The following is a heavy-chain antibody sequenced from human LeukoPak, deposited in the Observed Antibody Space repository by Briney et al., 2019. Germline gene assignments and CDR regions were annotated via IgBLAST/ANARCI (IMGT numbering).Heavy chain of an antibody. CDR2: IYYSGST. V-gene: IGHV4-59*01. D-gene: IGHD3-16*01. J-gene: IGHJ6*03. CDR1: GGSISSYY. Sequence: SETLSLTCTVSGGSISSYYWSWIRQPPGKGLEWIGYIYYSGSTNYNPSLKSRVTISVDTSKNQFSLKLSSVTAADTAVYYCARAPWGVTVPGYYMDVWGKGTTVTISS. CDR3: ARAPWGVTVPGYYMDV.